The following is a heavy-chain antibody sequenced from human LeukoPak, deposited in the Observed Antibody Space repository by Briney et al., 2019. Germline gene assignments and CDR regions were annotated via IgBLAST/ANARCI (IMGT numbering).Heavy chain of an antibody. CDR2: INPNSGGT. Sequence: ASVKVSCKASGYTFTGYYMHWVRQAPGQGLEWMGWINPNSGGTNYAQKFQGRVTMTRDTSISTAYMELSRLRSDDTAVYYCAREKSDIVVVPAFVPWGQGTLVTVSS. CDR3: AREKSDIVVVPAFVP. D-gene: IGHD2-2*01. V-gene: IGHV1-2*02. CDR1: GYTFTGYY. J-gene: IGHJ5*02.